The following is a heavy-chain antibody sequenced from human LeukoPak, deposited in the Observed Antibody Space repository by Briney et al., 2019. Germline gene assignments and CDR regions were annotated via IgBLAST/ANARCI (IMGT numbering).Heavy chain of an antibody. CDR2: ISGYNGNT. CDR3: AGDLEDTAMPDSSVY. CDR1: GYTFTNYG. J-gene: IGHJ4*02. D-gene: IGHD5-18*01. V-gene: IGHV1-18*01. Sequence: GASAKVSCKASGYTFTNYGINWVRQAPGQGLEWMGWISGYNGNTKYAQRLQGRLTMTTDTSTSTAYMDLRSLTSDDTAVYYCAGDLEDTAMPDSSVYWGQGTLVTVSS.